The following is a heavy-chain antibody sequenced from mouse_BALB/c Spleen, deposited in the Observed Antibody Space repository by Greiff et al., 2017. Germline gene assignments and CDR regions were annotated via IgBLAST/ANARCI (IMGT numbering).Heavy chain of an antibody. Sequence: QVQLQQSGAELVKPGASVKLSCKASGYTFTSYWMHWVKQRPGQGLEWIGEINPSNGRTNYNEKFKSKATLTVDKSSSTAYMQLSSLTSEDSAVYYCARGRRDYYRYDDAMDYWGQGTSVTVSS. V-gene: IGHV1S81*02. D-gene: IGHD2-14*01. CDR3: ARGRRDYYRYDDAMDY. CDR1: GYTFTSYW. CDR2: INPSNGRT. J-gene: IGHJ4*01.